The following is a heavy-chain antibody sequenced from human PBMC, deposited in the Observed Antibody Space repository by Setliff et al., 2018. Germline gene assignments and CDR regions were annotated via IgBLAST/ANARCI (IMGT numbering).Heavy chain of an antibody. D-gene: IGHD1-7*01. V-gene: IGHV3-33*08. J-gene: IGHJ6*03. Sequence: GGSLRLSCAASGFTFSSYRMHWVRQAPGKGLEWVAVIWDDGGNKYHADSVKGRFTISRDNAKNSLYVQMNNLRAEDTAVYYCARDLGTLGRYMDVWGKGTTVTVSS. CDR2: IWDDGGNK. CDR1: GFTFSSYR. CDR3: ARDLGTLGRYMDV.